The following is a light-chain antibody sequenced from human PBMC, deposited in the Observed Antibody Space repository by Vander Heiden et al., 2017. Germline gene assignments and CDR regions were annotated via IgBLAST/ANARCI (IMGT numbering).Light chain of an antibody. CDR3: QSADSSGTYEV. J-gene: IGLJ3*02. CDR2: NDS. CDR1: ALPKQY. Sequence: SYELTQPPSVSVSPGQPARITCSGDALPKQYAYWYQQKPGQAPVLVIYNDSERPSGIPERFSGSSSGTTVTLTISGVQAEDEADYYCQSADSSGTYEVFGGGTKLTVL. V-gene: IGLV3-25*03.